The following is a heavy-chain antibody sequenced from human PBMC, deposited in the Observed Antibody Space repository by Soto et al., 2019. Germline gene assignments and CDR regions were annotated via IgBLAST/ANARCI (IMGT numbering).Heavy chain of an antibody. CDR2: ISGDGGST. D-gene: IGHD2-15*01. V-gene: IGHV3-43*02. CDR1: GFTFDDYA. J-gene: IGHJ5*02. Sequence: GGSLRLSCAASGFTFDDYAMHWVRQAPGKGLEWVSLISGDGGSTYYADSVKGRFTISRDNSKNSLYLQMNSLRTEDTALYYCAKGGGYCSGGSCYNLFDPWGQGTLVTVSS. CDR3: AKGGGYCSGGSCYNLFDP.